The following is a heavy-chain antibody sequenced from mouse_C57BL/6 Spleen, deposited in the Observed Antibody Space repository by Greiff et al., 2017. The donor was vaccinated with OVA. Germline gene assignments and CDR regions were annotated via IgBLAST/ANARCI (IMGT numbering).Heavy chain of an antibody. CDR2: ISSGSSTI. CDR3: ARPSGGTAWFAY. Sequence: EVQVVESGGGLVKPGGSLKLSCAASGFTFSDYGMHWVRQAPEKGLEWVAYISSGSSTIYYADTVKGRFTISRDNAKNTLFLQMTSLRSEDTAMYYCARPSGGTAWFAYWGQGTLVTVSA. D-gene: IGHD4-1*01. J-gene: IGHJ3*01. V-gene: IGHV5-17*01. CDR1: GFTFSDYG.